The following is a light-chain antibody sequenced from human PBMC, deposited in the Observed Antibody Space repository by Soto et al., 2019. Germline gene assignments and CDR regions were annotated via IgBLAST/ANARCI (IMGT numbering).Light chain of an antibody. J-gene: IGLJ2*01. CDR1: SSNIGAGYD. Sequence: QSVLTQPPSVSGAPGQRVTIPCTGSSSNIGAGYDVHWYQQLPGTAPKLFIYGNINRPSGVPDRFSGSKSGTSASLAITGLQAEDEADYYCQSFDSSLSGAVFGGGTKLTVL. V-gene: IGLV1-40*01. CDR2: GNI. CDR3: QSFDSSLSGAV.